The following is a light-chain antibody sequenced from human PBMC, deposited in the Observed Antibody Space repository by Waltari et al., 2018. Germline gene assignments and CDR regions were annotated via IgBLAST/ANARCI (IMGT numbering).Light chain of an antibody. Sequence: QSALTQPASVSGSPGQSITISCTGTSRDVGGSNYVPWYQQHPGKAPKLMIYDVSNRPSGVSNRFSGSKSGNTASLTISGLQAEDEADYYCSSYISSSTLELFGGGTSLTVL. CDR1: SRDVGGSNY. CDR3: SSYISSSTLEL. CDR2: DVS. J-gene: IGLJ2*01. V-gene: IGLV2-14*03.